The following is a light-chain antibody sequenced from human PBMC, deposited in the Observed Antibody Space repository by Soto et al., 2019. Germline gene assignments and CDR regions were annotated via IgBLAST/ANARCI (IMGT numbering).Light chain of an antibody. CDR1: QSVSNNY. V-gene: IGKV3-20*01. CDR2: GST. Sequence: EVVLTQSPGTLSLSPGERATLSCRASQSVSNNYLAWYQQKPGQSPKLLIFGSTDRATGIPDRFSGSGSGTDFTLTISSLEPEDFAVYYCKQYGSAPPYTFGKGTKLEIK. CDR3: KQYGSAPPYT. J-gene: IGKJ2*01.